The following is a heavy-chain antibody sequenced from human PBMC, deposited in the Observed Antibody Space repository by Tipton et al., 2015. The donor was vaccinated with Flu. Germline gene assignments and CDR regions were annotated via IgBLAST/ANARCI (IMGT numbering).Heavy chain of an antibody. Sequence: LRLSCTVSGGSISSYYWSWIRQPPGKGLEWIGYIYYGGSTNYNPSLKSRVTISVDTSKNQFSLKLSSVTAADTAVYYCARGIGQDLYYYYGMDVWGQGTTVTVSS. D-gene: IGHD2-15*01. CDR2: IYYGGST. V-gene: IGHV4-59*01. CDR3: ARGIGQDLYYYYGMDV. J-gene: IGHJ6*02. CDR1: GGSISSYY.